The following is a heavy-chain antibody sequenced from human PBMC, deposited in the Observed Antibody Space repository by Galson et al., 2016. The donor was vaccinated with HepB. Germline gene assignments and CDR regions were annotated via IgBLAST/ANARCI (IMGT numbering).Heavy chain of an antibody. CDR2: IYYSGST. CDR3: ASMVRGVTIYY. D-gene: IGHD3-10*01. J-gene: IGHJ4*02. Sequence: SETLSFTCTVSGGSISSSSYYWGWIRQPPGKGLEWIGSIYYSGSTYYNPSLKSRVTISVDTSKNQFSLKLSSVTAADTAVYYCASMVRGVTIYYWGQGTLVTVSS. CDR1: GGSISSSSYY. V-gene: IGHV4-39*01.